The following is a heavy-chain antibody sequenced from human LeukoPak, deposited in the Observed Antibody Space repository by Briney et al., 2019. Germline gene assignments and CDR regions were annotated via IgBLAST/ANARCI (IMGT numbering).Heavy chain of an antibody. CDR1: GGSISSGGYY. Sequence: PSETLSLTCTVSGGSISSGGYYWSWIRQHPGKGLEWIGYIYYSGSTYYNPSLKSRVTISVDTSKNQFSLKLSSVTAADTAVYYCARRESGPAPFDPWGQGTLVTVSS. D-gene: IGHD3-3*01. CDR2: IYYSGST. V-gene: IGHV4-31*03. CDR3: ARRESGPAPFDP. J-gene: IGHJ5*02.